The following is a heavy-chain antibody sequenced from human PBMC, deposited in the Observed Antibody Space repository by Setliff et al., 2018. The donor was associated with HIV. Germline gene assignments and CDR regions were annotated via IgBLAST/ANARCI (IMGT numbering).Heavy chain of an antibody. CDR1: GGSVGSGGYY. J-gene: IGHJ4*02. V-gene: IGHV4-31*03. Sequence: SETLSLTCTVSGGSVGSGGYYWSWNRQHPGKGLEWIGYIYYSGSTYYYPSFKRRLSISVDTSKNQLSLKLGSVTAAATAVYYCARGLYGGNSKPFDSWGQGTLVTVSS. CDR2: IYYSGST. CDR3: ARGLYGGNSKPFDS. D-gene: IGHD4-17*01.